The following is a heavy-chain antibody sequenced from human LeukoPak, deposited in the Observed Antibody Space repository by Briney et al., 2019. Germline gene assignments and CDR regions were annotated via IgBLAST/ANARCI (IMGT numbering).Heavy chain of an antibody. D-gene: IGHD6-13*01. CDR2: INPSGGST. CDR3: ASGVHSSSTIDY. CDR1: GGTFSSYA. V-gene: IGHV1-46*01. Sequence: EASVKVSCKASGGTFSSYAISWVRQAPGQGLEWMGIINPSGGSTSYAQKFQGRVTMTRDMSTSTVYMELSSLRSEDTAVYYCASGVHSSSTIDYWGQGTLVTVSS. J-gene: IGHJ4*02.